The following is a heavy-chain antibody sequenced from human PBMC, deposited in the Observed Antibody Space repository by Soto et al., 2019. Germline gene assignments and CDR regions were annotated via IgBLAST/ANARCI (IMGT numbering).Heavy chain of an antibody. CDR1: GDSISNGYYT. Sequence: QVQLQESGPGLVEPSQTLSLTCTVSGDSISNGYYTWSWIRQPPGKDLEWIGHIYNSVNTYSNPSLKGRVTKSADTSKNQFSLKLSSVTAADTAVYYCARGPSGDKVDYWGQGTLVTVSS. CDR2: IYNSVNT. CDR3: ARGPSGDKVDY. D-gene: IGHD3-10*01. J-gene: IGHJ4*02. V-gene: IGHV4-30-4*01.